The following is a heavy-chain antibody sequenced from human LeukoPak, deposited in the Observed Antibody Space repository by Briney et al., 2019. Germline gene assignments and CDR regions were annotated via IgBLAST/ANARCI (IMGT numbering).Heavy chain of an antibody. CDR2: VSGSGGST. CDR3: AKDRVFGILIGGGFDY. V-gene: IGHV3-23*01. J-gene: IGHJ4*02. D-gene: IGHD3-3*01. CDR1: GFSFSNYA. Sequence: GGSLRLSCAASGFSFSNYAMNWVRQAPGKGLEWVSGVSGSGGSTKYADSVKGRFTISRDNSKNTLYLQMSSLRVEDTAVYYCAKDRVFGILIGGGFDYWGQGTQLIVSS.